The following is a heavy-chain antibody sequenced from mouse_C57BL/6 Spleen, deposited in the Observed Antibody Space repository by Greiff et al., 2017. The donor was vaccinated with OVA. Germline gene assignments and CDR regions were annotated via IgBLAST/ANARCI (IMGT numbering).Heavy chain of an antibody. J-gene: IGHJ2*01. Sequence: VQLQQSGAELVRPGASVKLSCKASGYTFTDYYINWVKQRPGQGLEWIARIYPGSGNTYYNEKFKGKATLTAEKSSSTAYMQLSSLTSEDSAVYVCARTYYYGSSYFDYWGQGTTLTVSS. D-gene: IGHD1-1*01. CDR1: GYTFTDYY. CDR2: IYPGSGNT. V-gene: IGHV1-76*01. CDR3: ARTYYYGSSYFDY.